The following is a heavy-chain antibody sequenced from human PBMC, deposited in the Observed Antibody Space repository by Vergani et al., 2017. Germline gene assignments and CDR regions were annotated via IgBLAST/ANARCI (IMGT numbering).Heavy chain of an antibody. CDR3: TTECIVLNGSSTSCYKTWFDP. V-gene: IGHV3-15*01. J-gene: IGHJ5*02. Sequence: EVQLVESGGGLVKPGGSLRLSCAASGFTFSNAWMSWVRQAPGKGLEWVGRIKSKTDGGTTDYAAPVKGRFTISRDDSKNTLYLQMNSLKTEDTAVYYCTTECIVLNGSSTSCYKTWFDPWGQGTLVTVSS. CDR1: GFTFSNAW. D-gene: IGHD2-2*01. CDR2: IKSKTDGGTT.